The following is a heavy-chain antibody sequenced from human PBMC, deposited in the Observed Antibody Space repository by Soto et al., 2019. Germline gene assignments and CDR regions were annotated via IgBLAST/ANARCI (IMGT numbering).Heavy chain of an antibody. CDR3: ARHGTVALDY. V-gene: IGHV4-59*01. CDR2: IYHSGST. Sequence: PSETLSLTCTVSGGSISSYYWSWIRQPPGKGLEWIGYIYHSGSTNYNPSLKSRVTISVDTSKNQFSLKLSSVTAADTAVYYCARHGTVALDYWGQGTLVTVSS. CDR1: GGSISSYY. D-gene: IGHD4-17*01. J-gene: IGHJ4*02.